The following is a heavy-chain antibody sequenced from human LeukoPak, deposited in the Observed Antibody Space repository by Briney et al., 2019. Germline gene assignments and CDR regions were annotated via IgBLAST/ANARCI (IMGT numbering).Heavy chain of an antibody. CDR2: IHHSGST. J-gene: IGHJ4*02. D-gene: IGHD3-22*01. CDR1: GGSISSRNW. Sequence: SETLSLTCAVSGGSISSRNWWSWVRQPPGKGLEWIGEIHHSGSTNYNSSLKSRVTISVDKSKNQFSLKLNSVTAADTAVYYCARVMGSTAYYYLPYFHYWGQGTLVTVSS. CDR3: ARVMGSTAYYYLPYFHY. V-gene: IGHV4-4*02.